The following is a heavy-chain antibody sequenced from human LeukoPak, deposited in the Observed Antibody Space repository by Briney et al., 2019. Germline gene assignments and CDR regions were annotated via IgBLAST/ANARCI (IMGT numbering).Heavy chain of an antibody. CDR1: GFTFSSYA. J-gene: IGHJ4*02. CDR3: ARVNRMVPGYCSGGTCPGDY. V-gene: IGHV3-48*01. Sequence: TGGSLRLSCAASGFTFSSYAMNWVRQAPGKGLEWVSYISYSSSTIYYADSVKGRFTISRDNAKNSLYLQMNSLRAEDTAVYYCARVNRMVPGYCSGGTCPGDYWGQGTLVTVSS. CDR2: ISYSSSTI. D-gene: IGHD2-15*01.